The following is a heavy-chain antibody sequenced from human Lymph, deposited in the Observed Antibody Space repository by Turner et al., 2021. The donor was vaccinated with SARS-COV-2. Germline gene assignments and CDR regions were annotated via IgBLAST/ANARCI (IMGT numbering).Heavy chain of an antibody. CDR2: IYYRGST. CDR1: GGSMNSNY. V-gene: IGHV4-59*01. J-gene: IGHJ5*02. CDR3: ARETVNNWVDP. Sequence: QVQLQESGPRLVTPLETLSLTCTVSGGSMNSNYWSWIRQHPGKRLEWIGYIYYRGSTNYNPSRESRVTISVDTSRNQFSLNLTSVTAADTAIYYCARETVNNWVDPWGQGTLVTVSS. D-gene: IGHD2-21*02.